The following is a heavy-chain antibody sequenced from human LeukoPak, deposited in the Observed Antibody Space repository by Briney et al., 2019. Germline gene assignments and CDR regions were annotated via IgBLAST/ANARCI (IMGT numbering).Heavy chain of an antibody. CDR1: GFTFSSYS. D-gene: IGHD4-17*01. CDR3: ARDNTVTTLCAFDI. Sequence: GGSLRLSCAASGFTFSSYSMNWVRQAPGKGLEWVSSISSSSSYIYYVDSVKGRFTISRDNAKNSLYLQMNSLRAEDTAVYYCARDNTVTTLCAFDIWGQGTMVTVSS. V-gene: IGHV3-21*01. J-gene: IGHJ3*02. CDR2: ISSSSSYI.